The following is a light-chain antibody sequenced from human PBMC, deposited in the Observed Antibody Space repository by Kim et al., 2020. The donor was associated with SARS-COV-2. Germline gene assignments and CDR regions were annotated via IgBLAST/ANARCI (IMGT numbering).Light chain of an antibody. Sequence: EIVLTQSPGTLSLSPGERATLSCRASQSVTSNYLAWYQRKPGQAPRLLMYGASTRAIGTADRFSGSGSGTDFTLTISRLEPEDFAVYYCQQYVSSPWTFGQGTKVDIK. CDR3: QQYVSSPWT. CDR2: GAS. V-gene: IGKV3-20*01. J-gene: IGKJ1*01. CDR1: QSVTSNY.